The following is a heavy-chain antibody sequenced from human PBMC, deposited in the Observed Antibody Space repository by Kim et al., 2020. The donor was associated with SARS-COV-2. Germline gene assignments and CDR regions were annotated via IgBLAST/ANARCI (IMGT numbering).Heavy chain of an antibody. CDR3: GRGMDV. Sequence: GSAKYYEDSVKGRFTITRDNAKNSLYLLMNSLRADDTGVYYCGRGMDVWGQGTTVTVSS. J-gene: IGHJ6*02. CDR2: GSAK. V-gene: IGHV3-7*01.